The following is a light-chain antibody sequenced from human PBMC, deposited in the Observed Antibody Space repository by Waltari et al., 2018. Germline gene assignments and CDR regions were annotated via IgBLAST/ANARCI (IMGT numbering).Light chain of an antibody. J-gene: IGLJ2*01. V-gene: IGLV1-47*01. CDR1: SSNIGTNY. CDR3: VGWDDSLNGHIV. CDR2: MND. Sequence: QSVVTQPPSASGTPGQTVTISCSGSSSNIGTNYVYWYQQLPGTAPKLLIYMNDQRPSGVPDRFSGSRSGTSASLAISGLRSEDQANYYCVGWDDSLNGHIVFGGGTKLTVL.